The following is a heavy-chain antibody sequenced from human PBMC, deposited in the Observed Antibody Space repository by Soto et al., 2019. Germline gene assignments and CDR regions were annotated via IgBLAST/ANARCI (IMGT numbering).Heavy chain of an antibody. V-gene: IGHV2-26*01. CDR1: GFSLSNARMG. J-gene: IGHJ3*02. CDR2: IFSNDEK. Sequence: QVTLKESGPVLVKPTETLTLTCTVSGFSLSNARMGVSWIRQPPGKALEWLAHIFSNDEKSYSTSLKSRLTISKDTSKSQVVLTMTNIDPVDTATYYCARITSSSSWTGIDAFDIWGQGTMVTVSS. CDR3: ARITSSSSWTGIDAFDI. D-gene: IGHD6-13*01.